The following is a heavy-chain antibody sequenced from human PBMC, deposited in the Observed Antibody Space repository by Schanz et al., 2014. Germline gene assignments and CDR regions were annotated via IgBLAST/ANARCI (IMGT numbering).Heavy chain of an antibody. CDR1: GYTFTTYY. CDR2: INPSGGTT. J-gene: IGHJ6*02. CDR3: ASDTMGGNFGLDV. Sequence: QVQLVQSGAEVKKPGASVKVSCKASGYTFTTYYIHWVRQAPGQGLEWMGIINPSGGTTKYAQRFQGTVTMTWDTSTSTVSMELSSLRSEDTAVYYCASDTMGGNFGLDVWGQGTTVTVSS. V-gene: IGHV1-46*03. D-gene: IGHD3-10*01.